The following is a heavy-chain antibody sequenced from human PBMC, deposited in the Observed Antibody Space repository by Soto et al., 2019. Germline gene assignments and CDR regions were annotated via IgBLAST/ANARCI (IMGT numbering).Heavy chain of an antibody. CDR3: AKHLLAVAGYLHGMDV. CDR1: GYSFTSYW. J-gene: IGHJ6*02. D-gene: IGHD6-19*01. Sequence: PGESLKVSWKGSGYSFTSYWVSWVRQMPGKGLEWMGRIDPSDSYTNYSPSFQGHVTISADKSISTAYLQWSSLKASDTAVYYCAKHLLAVAGYLHGMDVWGQGTTVTVSS. CDR2: IDPSDSYT. V-gene: IGHV5-10-1*01.